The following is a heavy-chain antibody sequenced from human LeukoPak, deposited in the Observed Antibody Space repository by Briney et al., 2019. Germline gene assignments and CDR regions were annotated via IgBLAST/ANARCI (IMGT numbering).Heavy chain of an antibody. Sequence: GGSLRLFCAASGFTFSSYSMNWVRQAPGKGLEWVSSISSSSSYIYYTDSVKGRFTISRDNAKSSLYLQMNSLRVEDTAVYYCATSGTLDQWGQGTLVTVSS. CDR3: ATSGTLDQ. CDR1: GFTFSSYS. CDR2: ISSSSSYI. D-gene: IGHD2-2*03. J-gene: IGHJ4*02. V-gene: IGHV3-21*04.